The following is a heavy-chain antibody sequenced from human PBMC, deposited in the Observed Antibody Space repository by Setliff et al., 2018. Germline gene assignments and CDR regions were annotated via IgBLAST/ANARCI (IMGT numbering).Heavy chain of an antibody. D-gene: IGHD6-6*01. CDR2: IDLYNAGT. J-gene: IGHJ3*01. V-gene: IGHV1-18*01. Sequence: GASVKVSCKASGSPFNTYDINWVRQAPGQGLEWLGRIDLYNAGTTYAEKMETKVTVTVDTSSNIGYMELRSLTSDDTGIYFCAMSSWPGRPNDFDLWGQGTEVTVSS. CDR1: GSPFNTYD. CDR3: AMSSWPGRPNDFDL.